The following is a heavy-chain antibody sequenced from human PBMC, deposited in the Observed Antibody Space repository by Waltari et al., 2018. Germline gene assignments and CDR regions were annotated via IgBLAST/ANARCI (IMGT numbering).Heavy chain of an antibody. J-gene: IGHJ4*02. Sequence: EVQLLESGGGLVQPGGSLRLSCAASGFTFSSSAMSWVRQAAGQGLAWVSAISGSGVGTYYAASVKGRFTISRDNSKNTLYLKMNSLRAEDTAVYYCAKGGNGEGSYWGQGTLVTVSS. V-gene: IGHV3-23*01. D-gene: IGHD3-10*01. CDR1: GFTFSSSA. CDR2: ISGSGVGT. CDR3: AKGGNGEGSY.